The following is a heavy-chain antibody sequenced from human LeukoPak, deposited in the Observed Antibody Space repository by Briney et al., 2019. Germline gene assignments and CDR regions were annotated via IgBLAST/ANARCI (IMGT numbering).Heavy chain of an antibody. D-gene: IGHD6-19*01. V-gene: IGHV1-3*01. CDR2: INAGNGNT. CDR1: GYTFTSYA. CDR3: ARGEQWLGYFDY. Sequence: ASVKVSCKASGYTFTSYAMHWVRQAPGQRLEWMGWINAGNGNTKYSQKFQGRVTITRDTSASTAYMELSSLRSEDTAVYYCARGEQWLGYFDYWGQGTLVTVSS. J-gene: IGHJ4*02.